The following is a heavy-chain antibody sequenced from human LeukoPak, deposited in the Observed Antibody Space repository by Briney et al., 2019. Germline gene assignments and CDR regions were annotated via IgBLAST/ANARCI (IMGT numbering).Heavy chain of an antibody. CDR3: ARSGSSGNYLYFDY. V-gene: IGHV4-59*01. Sequence: GYIYYSGSTNYNPSLKSRVTISVDTSKNQFSLKLSSVTAADTAVYYCARSGSSGNYLYFDYWGQGTLVTVSS. J-gene: IGHJ4*02. CDR2: IYYSGST. D-gene: IGHD3-22*01.